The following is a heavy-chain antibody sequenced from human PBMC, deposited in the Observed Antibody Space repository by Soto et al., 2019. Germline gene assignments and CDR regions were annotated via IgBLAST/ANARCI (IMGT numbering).Heavy chain of an antibody. CDR3: ARQQRSSGFYYYYYYGMDV. CDR1: GYSFAGYW. J-gene: IGHJ6*02. Sequence: GESLKISCKGSGYSFAGYWITWVRQKPGKGLEWMGRIDPSDSQTYYSPSFQGHVTISADKSISTAYLQWSSLKASDTAMYYCARQQRSSGFYYYYYYGMDVWGQGTTVTVS. D-gene: IGHD6-19*01. CDR2: IDPSDSQT. V-gene: IGHV5-10-1*01.